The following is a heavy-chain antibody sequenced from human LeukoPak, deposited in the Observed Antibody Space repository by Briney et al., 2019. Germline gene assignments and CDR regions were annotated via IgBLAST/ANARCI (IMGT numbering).Heavy chain of an antibody. CDR2: IKQDGSGK. Sequence: GGSLRLSCAASGFTFSSYWMSWVRQAPGKGLEWVANIKQDGSGKYYVDPVKGRFTISRDNAKNSLYLQMNSLRAEDTAVYYCAREYSSTWYDAFDIWGQGTMVTVSS. CDR3: AREYSSTWYDAFDI. V-gene: IGHV3-7*01. D-gene: IGHD6-13*01. CDR1: GFTFSSYW. J-gene: IGHJ3*02.